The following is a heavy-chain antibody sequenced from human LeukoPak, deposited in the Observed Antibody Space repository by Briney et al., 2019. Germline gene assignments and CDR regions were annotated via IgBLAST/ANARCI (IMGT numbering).Heavy chain of an antibody. CDR3: ARDRLYGHLDY. Sequence: GGSLRLSCAASGFTFSSYAMSWVRQAPGKGLEWVSAISGSGGSTYYADSVKGRFTISRDNAKNSLYLQMNSLRAEDTAVYYCARDRLYGHLDYWGQGTLVTVSS. V-gene: IGHV3-23*01. CDR1: GFTFSSYA. D-gene: IGHD2-8*01. J-gene: IGHJ4*02. CDR2: ISGSGGST.